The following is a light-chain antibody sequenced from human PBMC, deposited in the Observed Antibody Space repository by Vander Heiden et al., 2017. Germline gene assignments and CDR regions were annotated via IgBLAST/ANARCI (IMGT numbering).Light chain of an antibody. J-gene: IGKJ2*01. CDR2: WAS. CDR1: QSVFYSSNNKNY. V-gene: IGKV4-1*01. CDR3: QHYYTTPYT. Sequence: IVMTQSPDSLAVSLGERATINCKSSQSVFYSSNNKNYLAWYQQKPGQPPKLLIYWASTRESGVPDRFSGSGSGTDFTLTISSLQAEDVAIYYCQHYYTTPYTFGQGTKLEIK.